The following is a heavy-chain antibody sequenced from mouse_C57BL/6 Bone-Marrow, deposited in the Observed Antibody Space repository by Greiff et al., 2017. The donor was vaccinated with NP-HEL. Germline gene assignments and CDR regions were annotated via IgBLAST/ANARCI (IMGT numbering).Heavy chain of an antibody. CDR3: ARWNSNYYGSSNY. Sequence: VQLQQSGAELAKPGASVKLSCKASGYPFTSYWMHWVKQRPGQGLEWIGYINPSSGYTKYNQKFKDKATLTADKSSSTAYMQLSSLTYEDSAGYYCARWNSNYYGSSNYWGQGTTLTVSS. CDR2: INPSSGYT. D-gene: IGHD1-1*01. V-gene: IGHV1-7*01. J-gene: IGHJ2*01. CDR1: GYPFTSYW.